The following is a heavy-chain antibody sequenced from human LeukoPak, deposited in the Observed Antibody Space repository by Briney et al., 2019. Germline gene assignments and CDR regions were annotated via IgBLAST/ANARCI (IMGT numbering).Heavy chain of an antibody. CDR1: GGSISSYY. Sequence: SETLSLTCTVSGGSISSYYWSWIRQPPGKGLEWIGYIYYSGSTNYNPSLKSRVTISVDTSKNQFSLKLSSVTAADTAVYYCARNTYYYGSGSLNPFVYWGQGTLVTVSS. CDR3: ARNTYYYGSGSLNPFVY. CDR2: IYYSGST. J-gene: IGHJ4*02. V-gene: IGHV4-59*01. D-gene: IGHD3-10*01.